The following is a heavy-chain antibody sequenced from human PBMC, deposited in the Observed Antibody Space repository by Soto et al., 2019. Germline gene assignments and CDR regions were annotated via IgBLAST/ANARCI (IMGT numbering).Heavy chain of an antibody. CDR2: ISAYNGST. J-gene: IGHJ4*02. CDR1: GYTFTSYY. D-gene: IGHD6-13*01. CDR3: ARSIAAAGRFDY. Sequence: ASVKVSCKASGYTFTSYYMHWVRQAPGQGLEWMGWISAYNGSTNYAQKLQGRVTMTTDTSTSTAYMELRSLRSDDTAVYYCARSIAAAGRFDYWGQGTLVTVSS. V-gene: IGHV1-18*04.